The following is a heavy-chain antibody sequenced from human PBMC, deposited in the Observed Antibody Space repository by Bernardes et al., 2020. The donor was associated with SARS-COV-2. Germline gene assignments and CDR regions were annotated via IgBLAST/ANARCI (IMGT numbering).Heavy chain of an antibody. D-gene: IGHD1-1*01. CDR3: ARDYWNFVLGGGLDV. V-gene: IGHV1-3*01. CDR2: INCGNGIT. CDR1: DYPFTSFS. Sequence: ASVKVSCKGSDYPFTSFSIHWVRQAPGQRLEWMGWINCGNGITEYSQTFQGRVTITRDTSASTAYMELSDLRSEDSAVYYCARDYWNFVLGGGLDVWGQGTTVTVSS. J-gene: IGHJ6*02.